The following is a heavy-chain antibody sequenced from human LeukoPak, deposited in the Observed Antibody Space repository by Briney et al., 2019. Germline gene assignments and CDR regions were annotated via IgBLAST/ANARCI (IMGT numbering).Heavy chain of an antibody. Sequence: PGGSLRLSCVASGFTFSTYGMNWVRQAPGKGLEWVSYISRSITTIYYADSVKGRFTISRDNAKNSLYLQMNSLRAEDTALYYCAAEDSSGYAHPFDYWGQGTLVTVSS. CDR3: AAEDSSGYAHPFDY. CDR2: ISRSITTI. V-gene: IGHV3-48*04. D-gene: IGHD3-22*01. J-gene: IGHJ4*02. CDR1: GFTFSTYG.